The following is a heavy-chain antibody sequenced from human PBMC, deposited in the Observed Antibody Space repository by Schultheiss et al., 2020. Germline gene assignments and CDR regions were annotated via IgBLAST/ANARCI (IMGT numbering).Heavy chain of an antibody. D-gene: IGHD6-19*01. CDR3: ARITSGWYDEA. V-gene: IGHV4-61*02. J-gene: IGHJ5*02. Sequence: SETLSLTCTVSGGSISSGSYYWSWIRQPAGNGLEWIGRIYTSGSTNYNPSLKSRVTMSVDTSKNQFSLKLTSVTAADSAVYYCARITSGWYDEAWGQGTLVTVSS. CDR2: IYTSGST. CDR1: GGSISSGSYY.